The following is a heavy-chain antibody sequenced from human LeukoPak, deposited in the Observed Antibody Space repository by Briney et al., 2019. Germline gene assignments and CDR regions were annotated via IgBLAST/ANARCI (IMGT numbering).Heavy chain of an antibody. CDR1: GFTFSSYA. CDR2: ISGSGGST. CDR3: AKLDRRPRYYYDSSGYYLTGAFDI. V-gene: IGHV3-23*01. Sequence: GGSLRLSCAASGFTFSSYAMSWVRQAPGKGLEWVSAISGSGGSTYYADSVKGRFTISRDNSKNTLYLQMNSLRAEDTAVYYCAKLDRRPRYYYDSSGYYLTGAFDIWGQGTMVTVSS. J-gene: IGHJ3*02. D-gene: IGHD3-22*01.